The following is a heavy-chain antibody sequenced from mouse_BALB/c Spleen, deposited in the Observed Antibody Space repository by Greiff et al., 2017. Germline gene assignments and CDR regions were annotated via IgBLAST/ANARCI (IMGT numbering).Heavy chain of an antibody. Sequence: QVQLKESGPGLVAPSQSLSITCTVSGFSLTSYGVHWVRQPPGKGLEWLGVIWAGGSTNYNSALMSRLSISKDNSKGQVFLKMNSLQTDDTAMYYCARDGGYYRYDEFAYWGQGTLVTVSA. V-gene: IGHV2-9*02. D-gene: IGHD2-14*01. CDR3: ARDGGYYRYDEFAY. CDR2: IWAGGST. CDR1: GFSLTSYG. J-gene: IGHJ3*01.